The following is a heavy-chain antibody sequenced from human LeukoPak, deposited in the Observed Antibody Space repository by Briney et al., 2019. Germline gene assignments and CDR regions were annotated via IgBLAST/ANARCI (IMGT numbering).Heavy chain of an antibody. CDR2: IIPIFGTA. V-gene: IGHV1-69*13. Sequence: ASVKVSCKASGYTFTSYAISWVRQAPGQGLEWMGGIIPIFGTANYAQKFQGRVTITADESTSTAYMELSSLRSEDTAVYYCARDDYGDYAEAFDIWGQGTMVTVSS. J-gene: IGHJ3*02. CDR1: GYTFTSYA. D-gene: IGHD4-17*01. CDR3: ARDDYGDYAEAFDI.